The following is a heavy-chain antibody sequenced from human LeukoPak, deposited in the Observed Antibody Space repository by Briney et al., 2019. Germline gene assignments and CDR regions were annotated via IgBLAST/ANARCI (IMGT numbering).Heavy chain of an antibody. CDR1: GFTFSTYS. CDR3: ARVGYGDSYFDY. CDR2: ISSSSSYM. D-gene: IGHD4-17*01. V-gene: IGHV3-21*01. J-gene: IGHJ4*02. Sequence: GGSLRLSCAASGFTFSTYSMNWVRQAPGKGLEWVSSISSSSSYMYYADSVKGRFTISRDNAKNSLYLEMNSLRAEDTAVYYCARVGYGDSYFDYWGQGTLVTVSS.